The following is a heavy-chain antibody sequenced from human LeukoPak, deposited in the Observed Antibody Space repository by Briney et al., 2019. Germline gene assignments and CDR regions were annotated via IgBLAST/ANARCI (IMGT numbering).Heavy chain of an antibody. J-gene: IGHJ4*02. CDR1: GFNSSSNW. CDR3: RGSSRSFDY. Sequence: GGSLRLSCVVSGFNSSSNWMSWVRQAPGKGLDWVANIKQDGSEKYYVDSVRGRFTISRDNAKNLLYLQMNSLRAEDTAVFYCRGSSRSFDYWGQGTLVTVSS. CDR2: IKQDGSEK. D-gene: IGHD6-13*01. V-gene: IGHV3-7*01.